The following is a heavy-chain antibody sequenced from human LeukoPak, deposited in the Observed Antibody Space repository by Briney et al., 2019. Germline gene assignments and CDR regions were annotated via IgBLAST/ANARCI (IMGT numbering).Heavy chain of an antibody. Sequence: SETLSLTCTVSGGSISSYYWSWIRQPPGKGLEWIGYIYYSGNTNYNPSLKSRVTISVDTSKNQFSLKPSSVTAADTAVYYCARVGGGPQYYHDSSGYFYLWGQGALVTVSS. CDR1: GGSISSYY. D-gene: IGHD3-22*01. J-gene: IGHJ5*02. CDR2: IYYSGNT. V-gene: IGHV4-59*01. CDR3: ARVGGGPQYYHDSSGYFYL.